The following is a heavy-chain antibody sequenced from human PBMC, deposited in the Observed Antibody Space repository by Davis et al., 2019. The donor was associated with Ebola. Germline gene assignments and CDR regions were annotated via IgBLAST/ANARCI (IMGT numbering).Heavy chain of an antibody. CDR1: AFIFNTCG. CDR2: ISFDGSHK. D-gene: IGHD1-26*01. J-gene: IGHJ4*02. V-gene: IGHV3-30*03. CDR3: AYLGATTPFDY. Sequence: GRSLRPSCPASAFIFNTCGMHWVRQPPGKGLEWVAVISFDGSHKYSADSVRGRFTISRDNSKDTLYLQMNSLRAEDTAVYYCAYLGATTPFDYWGQGTLVTVSS.